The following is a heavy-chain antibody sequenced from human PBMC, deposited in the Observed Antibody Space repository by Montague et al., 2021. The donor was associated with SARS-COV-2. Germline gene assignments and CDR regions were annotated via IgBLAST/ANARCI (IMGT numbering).Heavy chain of an antibody. CDR3: AILGSVELWLNLGWFDP. CDR2: VYYSGST. Sequence: SETLSLTCSVSGDSIRSSGYYWGWIRQPPGKGLEWIGTVYYSGSTNYNPSLKSRATMPVDTSKNQFSLELRSVTAADTAVYYCAILGSVELWLNLGWFDPWGQGTLVTVSS. J-gene: IGHJ5*02. CDR1: GDSIRSSGYY. V-gene: IGHV4-39*01. D-gene: IGHD3-16*02.